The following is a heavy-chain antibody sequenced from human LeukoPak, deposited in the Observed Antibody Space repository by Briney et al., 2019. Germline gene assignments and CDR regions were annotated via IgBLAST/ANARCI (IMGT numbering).Heavy chain of an antibody. CDR3: ARARWNYVVTDAFDI. CDR1: GGSFSGYY. V-gene: IGHV4-34*01. J-gene: IGHJ3*02. Sequence: SETLSLTCAVYGGSFSGYYWSWIRQPPGKGLEWIGEINHGGSTNYNPSLKSRVTISVDTSKNQFSLKLSSVTAADTAVYYCARARWNYVVTDAFDIWGQGTMVTVSS. CDR2: INHGGST. D-gene: IGHD1-7*01.